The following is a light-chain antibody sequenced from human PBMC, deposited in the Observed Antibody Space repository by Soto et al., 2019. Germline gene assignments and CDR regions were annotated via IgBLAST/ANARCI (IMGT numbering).Light chain of an antibody. CDR1: SSDVGGYNY. V-gene: IGLV2-14*01. CDR3: SSYTSSSTLV. J-gene: IGLJ2*01. Sequence: QSVLTQPASVSGSPGQSITISCTGTSSDVGGYNYVSWYQQHPGKAPKLMIYEVSNRPSGVSNRFSGYKSGNTASLTISGLQAEDAADYYCSSYTSSSTLVFGGGTKVTV. CDR2: EVS.